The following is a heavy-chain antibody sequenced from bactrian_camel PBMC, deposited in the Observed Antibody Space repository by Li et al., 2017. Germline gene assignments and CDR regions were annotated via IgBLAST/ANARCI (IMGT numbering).Heavy chain of an antibody. D-gene: IGHD5*01. CDR3: ALRLTGRAQPPTLAQGDFDF. J-gene: IGHJ6*01. V-gene: IGHV3S1*01. CDR1: GYTYSRSC. Sequence: HVQLVESGGGSVQTGGSLRLSCAAPGYTYSRSCMGWFRQAPGKEREGVAATVTGGGSTYYADSVKGRFTISQDNAKNTLYLQMNSLKPEDTALYYCALRLTGRAQPPTLAQGDFDFWGQGTQVTVS. CDR2: TVTGGGST.